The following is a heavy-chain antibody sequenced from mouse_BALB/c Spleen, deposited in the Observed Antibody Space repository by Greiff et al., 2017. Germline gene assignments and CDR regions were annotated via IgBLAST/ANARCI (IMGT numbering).Heavy chain of an antibody. D-gene: IGHD2-3*01. V-gene: IGHV3-6*02. Sequence: EVQRVESGPGLVKPSQSLSLTCSVTGYSITSGYYWNWIRQFPGNKLEWMGYISYDGSNNYNPSLKNRISITRDTSKNQFFLKLNSVTTEDTATYYCARGGLLPSYYFDYWGQGTTLTVSS. CDR1: GYSITSGYY. J-gene: IGHJ2*01. CDR2: ISYDGSN. CDR3: ARGGLLPSYYFDY.